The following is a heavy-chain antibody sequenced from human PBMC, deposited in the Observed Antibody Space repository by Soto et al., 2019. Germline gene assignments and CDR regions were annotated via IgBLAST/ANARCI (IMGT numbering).Heavy chain of an antibody. CDR3: TADRHSGYDYYFGY. CDR2: IKSKSDGGTT. J-gene: IGHJ4*02. Sequence: GGSLRLSCAASGFTFSNAWMSWVRQAPGKGLEWVGRIKSKSDGGTTDYAAPVKGRFTISRDDSKNTMYLQMNSLKTEDPAVYYCTADRHSGYDYYFGYWGQGTLVTVSS. V-gene: IGHV3-15*01. CDR1: GFTFSNAW. D-gene: IGHD5-12*01.